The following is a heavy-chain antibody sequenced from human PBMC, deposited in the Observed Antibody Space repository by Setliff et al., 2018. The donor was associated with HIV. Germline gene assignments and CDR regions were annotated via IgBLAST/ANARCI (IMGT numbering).Heavy chain of an antibody. V-gene: IGHV4-59*01. D-gene: IGHD3-10*01. CDR1: GGSISSYC. CDR2: IYYSGST. Sequence: LSLTCTVSGGSISSYCWSWIRQPPGKGLEWIGYIYYSGSTNYNPSLKSRVTISVDTSKNQFSLKLSSVTAADTAVYYCARGRNYYGSGSYPNFDYWGQGTLITVSS. CDR3: ARGRNYYGSGSYPNFDY. J-gene: IGHJ4*02.